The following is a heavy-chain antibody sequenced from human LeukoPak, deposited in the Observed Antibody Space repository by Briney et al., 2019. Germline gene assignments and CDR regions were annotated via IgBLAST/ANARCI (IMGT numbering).Heavy chain of an antibody. CDR2: IKSKTDGGTT. V-gene: IGHV3-15*01. CDR3: TTDYYDSSGYYLVDAFDI. Sequence: GGSLRLSCAASGFTFSNAWMSWVRQAPGKGLEWVGRIKSKTDGGTTDYAAPVKGRFTISRDDSKNTLYLQMNSLKTEDTAVYYCTTDYYDSSGYYLVDAFDIRGQGTMVTVSS. J-gene: IGHJ3*02. D-gene: IGHD3-22*01. CDR1: GFTFSNAW.